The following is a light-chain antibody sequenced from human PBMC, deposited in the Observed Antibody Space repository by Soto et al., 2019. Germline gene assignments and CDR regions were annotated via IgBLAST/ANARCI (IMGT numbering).Light chain of an antibody. Sequence: QSALTQPPSASGSPGQSVTISCTGASTDANDYNYVSWYQQYPGKAPKLIIYEVIRRPSGVPDCFSGSKTGNTASLTVSGLQAEDEANYYCSSYVGDNNVVFGGGTKLTVL. CDR1: STDANDYNY. CDR2: EVI. J-gene: IGLJ2*01. CDR3: SSYVGDNNVV. V-gene: IGLV2-8*01.